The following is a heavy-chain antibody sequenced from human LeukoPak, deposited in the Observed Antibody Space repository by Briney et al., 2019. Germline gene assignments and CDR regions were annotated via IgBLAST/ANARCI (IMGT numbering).Heavy chain of an antibody. V-gene: IGHV4-39*01. J-gene: IGHJ4*02. D-gene: IGHD5-18*01. CDR2: IYYSGST. Sequence: PSETLSLTCTVSGGSISSSSYYWGGIRQPPGKGLEGIGSIYYSGSTYYNPSLKSRVTISVDTSKNQFSLKLSSVAAADTAVYYCAFPRGYSYGYAEDYWGQGTLVTVSS. CDR1: GGSISSSSYY. CDR3: AFPRGYSYGYAEDY.